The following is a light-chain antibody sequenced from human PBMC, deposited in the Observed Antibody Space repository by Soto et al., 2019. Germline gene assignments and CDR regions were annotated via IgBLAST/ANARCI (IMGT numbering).Light chain of an antibody. V-gene: IGKV1-5*01. J-gene: IGKJ1*01. CDR2: DAS. CDR1: QSTSSR. CDR3: QQYNSYSWT. Sequence: DIQMTQSPSTLSASVGDRVTITCRVSQSTSSRLAWYQQKPGKAPKLLIYDASSLESGVPSRFSGSGSGTEFTLTISSLQPDDFATYYCQQYNSYSWTFGQGTKVEIK.